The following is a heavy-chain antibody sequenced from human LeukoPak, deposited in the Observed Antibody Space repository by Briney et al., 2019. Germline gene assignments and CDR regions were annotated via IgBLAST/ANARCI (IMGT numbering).Heavy chain of an antibody. CDR3: AKHGSGSYQGY. Sequence: SETLSLTCAVSGASIGSETWWTWVRQPPGKGLEWIGEIYHGGAANYNPSLKNRVVISLDKSKNQFFLELTSVTAADTAVYYCAKHGSGSYQGYWGQGTLVTVSS. CDR1: GASIGSETW. J-gene: IGHJ4*02. D-gene: IGHD3-10*01. V-gene: IGHV4-4*02. CDR2: IYHGGAA.